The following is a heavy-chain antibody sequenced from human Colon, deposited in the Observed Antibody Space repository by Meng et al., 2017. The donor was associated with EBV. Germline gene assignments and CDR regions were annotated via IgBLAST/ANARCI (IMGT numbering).Heavy chain of an antibody. J-gene: IGHJ5*02. CDR1: GFTFRSYA. CDR3: APRKDYGAP. V-gene: IGHV3-23*01. Sequence: LLGSGGGLVWAGGSLRLSWAASGFTFRSYAMSWVRQAPGKGLEWVSSISGSGGSTYYSDSVKGRFTISRDNSKNTLYLQMNSLRAEDTAVYYCAPRKDYGAPWGQGTLVTVSS. CDR2: ISGSGGST. D-gene: IGHD4-17*01.